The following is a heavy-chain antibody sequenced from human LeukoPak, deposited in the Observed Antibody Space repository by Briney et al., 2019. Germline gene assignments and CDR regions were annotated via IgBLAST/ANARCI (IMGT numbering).Heavy chain of an antibody. CDR1: GGSISSSSYY. Sequence: PSETLSLTCTVSGGSISSSSYYWGWIRQPPGKGLEWIGYIYYSGSTNYNPSLKSRVTISVDTSKNQFSLKLSSVTAADTAVYYCARSDSSGYSLHFDYWGQGTLVTVSS. D-gene: IGHD3-22*01. J-gene: IGHJ4*02. CDR3: ARSDSSGYSLHFDY. V-gene: IGHV4-61*05. CDR2: IYYSGST.